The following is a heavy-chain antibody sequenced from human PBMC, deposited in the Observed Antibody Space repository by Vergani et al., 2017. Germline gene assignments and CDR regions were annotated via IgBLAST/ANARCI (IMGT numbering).Heavy chain of an antibody. D-gene: IGHD3-22*01. Sequence: QVQLVQSGAEVKKPGASVKVSCKASGYPFTSYYMHWVRQAPGQGLEWMGIINPSGGSTSYAQKFQGRVTMTRDTSTSTVYMELSSLRSEDTAVYYCARGGDDYYDSSGSWFDPWGQGTLVTVSS. CDR1: GYPFTSYY. CDR2: INPSGGST. J-gene: IGHJ5*02. CDR3: ARGGDDYYDSSGSWFDP. V-gene: IGHV1-46*01.